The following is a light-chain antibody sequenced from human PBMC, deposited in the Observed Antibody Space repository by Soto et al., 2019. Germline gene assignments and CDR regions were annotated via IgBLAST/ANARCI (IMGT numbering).Light chain of an antibody. CDR2: DAT. V-gene: IGKV3-11*01. J-gene: IGKJ4*01. CDR1: QSVSSY. CDR3: QQRRNWLT. Sequence: EVVLTQSPATLSLSPGERATLSCRASQSVSSYLAWYQQKPGQAPRLLIYDATNRATGTPARFSASGSGTDFTLTINKLEPEDFAIYYCQQRRNWLTFGGGTKVEIK.